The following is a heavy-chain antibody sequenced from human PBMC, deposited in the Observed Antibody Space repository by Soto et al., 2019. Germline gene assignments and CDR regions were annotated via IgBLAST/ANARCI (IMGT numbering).Heavy chain of an antibody. V-gene: IGHV4-39*01. Sequence: SETLSLTCTVSGGSISSSSYYWGWIRQPPGKGLEWIGSIYYSGSTYYNPSLKSRVTISVDTSKNQFSLKLSSVTAADTAVYYCARHRYYDILTGYYKLPFYYYYMDVWGKGTTVTVSS. D-gene: IGHD3-9*01. CDR3: ARHRYYDILTGYYKLPFYYYYMDV. CDR2: IYYSGST. J-gene: IGHJ6*03. CDR1: GGSISSSSYY.